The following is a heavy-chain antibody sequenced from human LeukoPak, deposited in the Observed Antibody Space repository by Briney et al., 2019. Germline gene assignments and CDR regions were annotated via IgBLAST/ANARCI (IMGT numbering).Heavy chain of an antibody. V-gene: IGHV5-51*01. CDR3: ARRGPTSNYFDP. CDR1: GYSFTYYW. D-gene: IGHD1-7*01. CDR2: IYPGDSDT. J-gene: IGHJ5*02. Sequence: GESLKISCKGSGYSFTYYWIGWVRQMPGKGLEWMGIIYPGDSDTRYRPSFQGQVTISVDKSISTAYLQWSSVKASDTAIYYCARRGPTSNYFDPWGQGTLVIVSS.